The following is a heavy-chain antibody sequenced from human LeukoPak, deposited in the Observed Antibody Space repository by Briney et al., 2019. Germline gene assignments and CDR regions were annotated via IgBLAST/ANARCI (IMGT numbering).Heavy chain of an antibody. J-gene: IGHJ4*02. V-gene: IGHV3-7*05. D-gene: IGHD3-16*02. Sequence: PGGSLRLSCAASGFTFSSYWMSWVRQAPGKGLEWVANIKQDGSEKYYVDSVKGRFTISRDNAKNSLYLQMNSLRAEDTAVYYCARDTREAYYDYVWGSYRYNYFDYWGQGTLVTVSS. CDR1: GFTFSSYW. CDR2: IKQDGSEK. CDR3: ARDTREAYYDYVWGSYRYNYFDY.